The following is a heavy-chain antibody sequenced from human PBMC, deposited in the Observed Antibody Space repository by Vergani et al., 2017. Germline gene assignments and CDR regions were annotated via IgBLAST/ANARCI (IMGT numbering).Heavy chain of an antibody. CDR1: GGSFSDYY. Sequence: QVQLQEWGAGLLKTSETLSLTCGVSGGSFSDYYWSWIRQAPGIGLEWIGEVNHGGSTNYNPSLKSRVSISVDTSKNQFSLQLTSVTAADSALYFCASIARAPTRRNPPPDSWGQGILVTVSS. V-gene: IGHV4-34*01. D-gene: IGHD3-16*02. CDR3: ASIARAPTRRNPPPDS. J-gene: IGHJ4*02. CDR2: VNHGGST.